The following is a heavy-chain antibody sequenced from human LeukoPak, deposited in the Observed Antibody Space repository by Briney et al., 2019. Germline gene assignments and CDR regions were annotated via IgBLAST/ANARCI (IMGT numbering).Heavy chain of an antibody. CDR3: ARDINSGWSFDY. CDR1: GFTFSSYG. J-gene: IGHJ4*02. Sequence: GGSLRLSCAASGFTFSSYGMHWVRQAPGKGLEWVAVIWYDGSNKYYADSAKGRFTISRDNSKNTLYLQMNSLRAEDTAVYYCARDINSGWSFDYWGQGTLVTVSS. V-gene: IGHV3-33*01. D-gene: IGHD6-19*01. CDR2: IWYDGSNK.